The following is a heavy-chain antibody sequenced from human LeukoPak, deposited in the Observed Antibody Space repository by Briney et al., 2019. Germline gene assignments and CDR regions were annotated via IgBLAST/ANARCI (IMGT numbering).Heavy chain of an antibody. D-gene: IGHD5-24*01. CDR3: AKDPVEMATVNWFDP. Sequence: GGSLRLSCAASGFTFSNYAMSWVRQAPGKGLEWVSGISGSGGSTYYADSVKGRFTISRDNSKNTLYLRMNSLRAEDTAVYHCAKDPVEMATVNWFDPWGQGTLVTVSS. V-gene: IGHV3-23*01. CDR2: ISGSGGST. J-gene: IGHJ5*02. CDR1: GFTFSNYA.